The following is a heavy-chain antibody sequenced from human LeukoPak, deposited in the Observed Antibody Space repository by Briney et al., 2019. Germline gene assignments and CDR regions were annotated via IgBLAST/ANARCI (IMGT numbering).Heavy chain of an antibody. CDR1: GFTFSSDW. V-gene: IGHV3-7*01. CDR2: IKQDGSEK. CDR3: ARVQGSSGPGIFDY. Sequence: PGGSLRLSCAASGFTFSSDWMSWVRQAPGKGLEWVANIKQDGSEKYYVDSVKGRFTISRDNAKNSLYLQMNSLRAEDTAVYYCARVQGSSGPGIFDYWGQGTLVTVSS. J-gene: IGHJ4*02. D-gene: IGHD6-19*01.